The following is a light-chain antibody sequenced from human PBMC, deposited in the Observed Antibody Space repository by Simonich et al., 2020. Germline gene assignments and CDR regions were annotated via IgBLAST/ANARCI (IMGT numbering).Light chain of an antibody. Sequence: QSALTQPASVSGSPGQSLTISCTGTSRDVGGYNYFSWYQQHPGKAPKLMIYYVSKRPSGVSNRFTGSKSGNTASLTISGLQAEDEADYYCSSYTSSSNWVFGGGTKLTVL. J-gene: IGLJ3*02. CDR3: SSYTSSSNWV. CDR1: SRDVGGYNY. CDR2: YVS. V-gene: IGLV2-14*01.